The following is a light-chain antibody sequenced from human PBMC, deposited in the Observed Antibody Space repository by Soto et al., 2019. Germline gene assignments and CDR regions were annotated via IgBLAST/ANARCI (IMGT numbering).Light chain of an antibody. Sequence: EIVLTQSPGTLSLSPGERATLSCRASQSISSTYFAWYQQRPGQTPRLLIYGISNRATGIPDRFSASGSGTDFTLTISELDPEDFAVYYCQQYDTSPLTFGGGTKVEIK. CDR3: QQYDTSPLT. J-gene: IGKJ4*01. V-gene: IGKV3-20*01. CDR1: QSISSTY. CDR2: GIS.